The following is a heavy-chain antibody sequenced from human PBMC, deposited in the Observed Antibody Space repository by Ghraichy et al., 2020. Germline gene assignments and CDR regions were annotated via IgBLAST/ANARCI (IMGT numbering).Heavy chain of an antibody. CDR2: IYYSGST. J-gene: IGHJ3*02. V-gene: IGHV4-39*01. Sequence: ESLNISCTVSGGSISSSSYYWGWIRQPPGKGLEWIGSIYYSGSTYYNPSLKSRVTISVDTSKNQFSLKLSSVTAADTAAYYCARIQYYYDSSGYYYEGAFDIWGQGTMVTVSS. D-gene: IGHD3-22*01. CDR1: GGSISSSSYY. CDR3: ARIQYYYDSSGYYYEGAFDI.